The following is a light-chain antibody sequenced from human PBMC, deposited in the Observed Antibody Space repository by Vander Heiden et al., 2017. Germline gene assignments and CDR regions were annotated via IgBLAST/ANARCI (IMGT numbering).Light chain of an antibody. Sequence: EIVITPSPPTLSASPGERVTLSCRASQSVSSNLDWYQQKPGQAPRLLIYGASTMASGIPARFSGSGSGTEFTLTISSLQSEDFAVYYCQQDNNWPQTFGQGTKLEIK. V-gene: IGKV3-15*01. J-gene: IGKJ1*01. CDR3: QQDNNWPQT. CDR1: QSVSSN. CDR2: GAS.